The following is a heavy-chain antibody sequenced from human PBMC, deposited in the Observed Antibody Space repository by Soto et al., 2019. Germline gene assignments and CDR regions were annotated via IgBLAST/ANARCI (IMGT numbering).Heavy chain of an antibody. J-gene: IGHJ1*01. CDR1: GFTFRSYV. V-gene: IGHV3-30*19. CDR3: AGGGTTGGLDV. Sequence: QVQLVESGGGVVQPGTSLRVSCVGSGFTFRSYVIHWVRQAPGKGLEWVALTSYDGSDKYYGDSVRGRFTISRDNSRNTVDLKMDSLRLEDTALYYCAGGGTTGGLDVWGQGTLVSVSS. D-gene: IGHD3-16*01. CDR2: TSYDGSDK.